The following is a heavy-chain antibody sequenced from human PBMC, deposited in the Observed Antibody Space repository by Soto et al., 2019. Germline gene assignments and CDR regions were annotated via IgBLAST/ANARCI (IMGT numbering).Heavy chain of an antibody. V-gene: IGHV3-30*18. CDR2: ISYDGSNK. Sequence: LRLPYAAVGFTIVNYGMRCVRQAPDKGLEWVAVISYDGSNKYYAESVKGRFTISRDNSKNTLYLQMNSLRAEDMAVYYCAKIFLTHAGIDYWGQGTLVTVTS. CDR1: GFTIVNYG. D-gene: IGHD2-8*01. CDR3: AKIFLTHAGIDY. J-gene: IGHJ4*02.